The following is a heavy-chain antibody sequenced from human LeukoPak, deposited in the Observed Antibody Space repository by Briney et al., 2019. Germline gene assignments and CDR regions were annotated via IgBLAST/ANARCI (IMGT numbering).Heavy chain of an antibody. Sequence: ASVKVSCKASGGTFSSYAIGWVRQAPGQGLEWMGGIIPIFGTANYAQKFQGRVTITADESTSTAYMELSSLRSEDTAVYYCARDLTQWLVPDYYYYGMDVWGQGTTVTVSS. CDR3: ARDLTQWLVPDYYYYGMDV. J-gene: IGHJ6*02. CDR2: IIPIFGTA. D-gene: IGHD6-19*01. CDR1: GGTFSSYA. V-gene: IGHV1-69*13.